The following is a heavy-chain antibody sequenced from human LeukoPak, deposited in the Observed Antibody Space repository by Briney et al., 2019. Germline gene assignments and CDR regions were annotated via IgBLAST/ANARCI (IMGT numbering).Heavy chain of an antibody. CDR1: GFIFSNYG. Sequence: GGSLRLSCAASGFIFSNYGMSWVRQAPGKALEWVSGIRGNAGTTYYADSVKGRFTIFRDNYKNMLYLQMNSLRVEDTAVYYCAKGHGDASGYYYFDSWGQGTLVTVSS. J-gene: IGHJ4*02. D-gene: IGHD3-22*01. V-gene: IGHV3-23*01. CDR2: IRGNAGTT. CDR3: AKGHGDASGYYYFDS.